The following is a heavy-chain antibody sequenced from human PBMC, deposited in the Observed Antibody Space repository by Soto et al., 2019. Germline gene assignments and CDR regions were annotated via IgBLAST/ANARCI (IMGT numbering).Heavy chain of an antibody. Sequence: VVSLRLSCAASGFTFNAAWMSWVRQAPGKGLEWVGRIKSKTDGGTTDFAAPVKGRFTISRDDSKNTVYLQMNSLKIEDTAVYYCTTGLAAAGTNYWGQGTLVTVSS. CDR1: GFTFNAAW. CDR3: TTGLAAAGTNY. J-gene: IGHJ4*02. D-gene: IGHD6-13*01. V-gene: IGHV3-15*01. CDR2: IKSKTDGGTT.